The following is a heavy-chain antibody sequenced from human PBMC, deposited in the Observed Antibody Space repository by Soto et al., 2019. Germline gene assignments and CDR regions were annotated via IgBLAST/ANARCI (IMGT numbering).Heavy chain of an antibody. CDR2: IYWDDDK. Sequence: QITLKESGPTLVKPTQTLTLTCIFSGFSLSTSGVGVGWIRQPPGKALEWLAVIYWDDDKRYSPSLKSRVTITRDTSKNQVVFTMTNMDPEDTGTFYCAHLTSWGEGAPFDIWGQGTKVTVPS. CDR3: AHLTSWGEGAPFDI. D-gene: IGHD3-16*01. CDR1: GFSLSTSGVG. J-gene: IGHJ3*02. V-gene: IGHV2-5*02.